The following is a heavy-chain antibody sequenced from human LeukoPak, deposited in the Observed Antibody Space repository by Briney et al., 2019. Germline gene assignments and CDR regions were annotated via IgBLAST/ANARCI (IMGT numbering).Heavy chain of an antibody. V-gene: IGHV3-23*01. D-gene: IGHD5-18*01. Sequence: GGSLRLSCAASGFTLSSYAMSWVRQGPGKGLEWVSAISVSGNTYHADSVKGRFTISRDNAKNSLYLQMNSLRAEDTAVYYCARGGYSYGYDYWGQGTLVTVSS. CDR1: GFTLSSYA. J-gene: IGHJ4*02. CDR2: ISVSGNT. CDR3: ARGGYSYGYDY.